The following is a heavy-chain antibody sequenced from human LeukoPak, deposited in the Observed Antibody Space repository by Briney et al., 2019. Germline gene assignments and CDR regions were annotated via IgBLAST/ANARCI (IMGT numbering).Heavy chain of an antibody. CDR2: IYYSGST. CDR3: ARGPYSYDSSGAFDI. V-gene: IGHV4-59*08. CDR1: SGSISTYY. J-gene: IGHJ3*02. D-gene: IGHD3-22*01. Sequence: PSETLSLTCTVSSGSISTYYWSWIRQPPGKGLEWIGYIYYSGSTKYNPSLKSRVTLSIDTSKNQFSLKLSSVTAADTAVYFCARGPYSYDSSGAFDIWGQGTMVTVSS.